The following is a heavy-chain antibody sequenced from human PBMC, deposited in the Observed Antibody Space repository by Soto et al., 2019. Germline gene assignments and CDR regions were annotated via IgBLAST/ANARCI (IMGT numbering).Heavy chain of an antibody. Sequence: QVQLQQWGAGLLKPSETLSLTCAAYGGSFSGYYWRWIRQPPGKGLGWIGEINHSGSTNYNPSLKSRVTVSVDTSKNQFSLWLSSVTAAETAVYYCERGGWIQLWSPSLGYWGQGTLLTVSS. CDR3: ERGGWIQLWSPSLGY. D-gene: IGHD5-18*01. CDR2: INHSGST. V-gene: IGHV4-34*01. J-gene: IGHJ4*02. CDR1: GGSFSGYY.